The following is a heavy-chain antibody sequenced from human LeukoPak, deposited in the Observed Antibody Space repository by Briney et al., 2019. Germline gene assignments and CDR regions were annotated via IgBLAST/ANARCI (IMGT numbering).Heavy chain of an antibody. CDR3: ARDRGDPDYYFDQ. V-gene: IGHV3-33*01. J-gene: IGHJ4*02. CDR2: VWYDGSEK. CDR1: GFTFSSYG. D-gene: IGHD7-27*01. Sequence: GRSLRLSCAASGFTFSSYGIHWVRPAPGKGLEWVAVVWYDGSEKYYADSVKGRFTISRDNSKNTLYLQMNSLRAEDTAIYYCARDRGDPDYYFDQWGQGTLVTVSS.